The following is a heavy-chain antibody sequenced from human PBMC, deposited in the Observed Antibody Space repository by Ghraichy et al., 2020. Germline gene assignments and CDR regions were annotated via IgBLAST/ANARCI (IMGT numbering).Heavy chain of an antibody. J-gene: IGHJ4*02. D-gene: IGHD1-14*01. CDR1: GFTFSNAW. CDR2: IKSKTDGGTT. CDR3: TTELGGNPDY. V-gene: IGHV3-15*01. Sequence: GESLNISCAASGFTFSNAWMSWVRQAPGKGLEWVGRIKSKTDGGTTDYAAPVKGRFTISRDDSKNTLYLQMNSLKTEDTAVYYCTTELGGNPDYWGQGTLVTVSS.